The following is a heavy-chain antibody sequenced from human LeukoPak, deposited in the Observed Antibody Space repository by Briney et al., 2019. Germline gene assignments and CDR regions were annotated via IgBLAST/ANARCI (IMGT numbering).Heavy chain of an antibody. J-gene: IGHJ5*02. CDR3: ARVGYCSGGSCYNWFDP. V-gene: IGHV4-31*03. D-gene: IGHD2-15*01. Sequence: SETLSLTCTVSGGSISSGGYYWSRIRQHPGKGLEWIGYIYYSGSTYYNPSLKSRVTISVDTSKNQFSLKLSSVTAADTAVYYCARVGYCSGGSCYNWFDPWGQGTLVTVSS. CDR2: IYYSGST. CDR1: GGSISSGGYY.